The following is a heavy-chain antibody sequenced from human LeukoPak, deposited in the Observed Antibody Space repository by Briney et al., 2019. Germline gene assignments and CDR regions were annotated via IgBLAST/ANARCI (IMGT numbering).Heavy chain of an antibody. V-gene: IGHV3-21*01. CDR1: GFTFSSYS. CDR3: ARVGATWFTNAFDI. J-gene: IGHJ3*02. D-gene: IGHD1-26*01. Sequence: GGSLRLSCAASGFTFSSYSMNWVRQAPGKGLEWVSSISSSSSYIYYAASVKGRFTISRDNAKNSLYLQMNRLRAEDKAVYYCARVGATWFTNAFDIWGQGTMVTVSS. CDR2: ISSSSSYI.